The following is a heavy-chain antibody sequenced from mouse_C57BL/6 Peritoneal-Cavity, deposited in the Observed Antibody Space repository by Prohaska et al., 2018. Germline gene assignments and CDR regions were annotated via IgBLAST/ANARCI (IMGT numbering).Heavy chain of an antibody. CDR2: INPNNGGT. CDR1: GYTFTDYY. D-gene: IGHD2-4*01. V-gene: IGHV1-26*01. CDR3: ARWDDYDN. Sequence: QQSGPELVKPGASVKISCKASGYTFTDYYMNWVKQSHGKSLEWIGDINPNNGGTSYNQKFKGKATLTVDKSSSTAYMELRSLTCEDSAVYYCARWDDYDNWGQGTLVTVSA. J-gene: IGHJ3*01.